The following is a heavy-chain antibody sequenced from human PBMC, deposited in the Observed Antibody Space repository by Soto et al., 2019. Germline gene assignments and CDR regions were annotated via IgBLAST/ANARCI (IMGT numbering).Heavy chain of an antibody. V-gene: IGHV3-30*18. CDR2: IAYDGNEK. Sequence: QVQLVESGGGVVQPGTSLRLSCAASGFTFKTHAMHWVRQAPGKGLEWMAVIAYDGNEKFYADSGKGRFTLSSGNSKSALNLLIDTLRNAGPAVYCCGKDVGDYVPYYYGIDVRRQGTTVTVSS. J-gene: IGHJ6*02. D-gene: IGHD1-26*01. CDR1: GFTFKTHA. CDR3: GKDVGDYVPYYYGIDV.